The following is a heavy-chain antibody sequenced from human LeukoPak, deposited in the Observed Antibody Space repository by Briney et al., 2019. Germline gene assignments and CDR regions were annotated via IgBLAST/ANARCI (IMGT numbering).Heavy chain of an antibody. V-gene: IGHV3-7*01. D-gene: IGHD1-26*01. CDR3: ARDPVGVVGATTGGDY. CDR2: IKQDGSEK. CDR1: GFTFSSYW. J-gene: IGHJ4*02. Sequence: GGSLRLSCAASGFTFSSYWMSWVRQAPGKGLEWVANIKQDGSEKYYVDSVKGRFTISRDNAKNSLYLQMNSLRAEDTAVYYCARDPVGVVGATTGGDYWGQGTLVTVSS.